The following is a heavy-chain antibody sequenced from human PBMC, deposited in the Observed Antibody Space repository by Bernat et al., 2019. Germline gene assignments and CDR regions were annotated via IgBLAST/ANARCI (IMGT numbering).Heavy chain of an antibody. CDR1: GFPFSIYW. CDR2: IKQDGSEK. J-gene: IGHJ4*02. Sequence: EVQLVESGGGLVQPGGSLSLSCAAAGFPFSIYWMSWARQAPGKGLEWVANIKQDGSEKYYVDSVKGRFTISRDNAKNSLYLQMNSLRVEDTAVYYCARDLRFLEWVSLDYWGQGTLVTVSS. D-gene: IGHD3-3*01. V-gene: IGHV3-7*01. CDR3: ARDLRFLEWVSLDY.